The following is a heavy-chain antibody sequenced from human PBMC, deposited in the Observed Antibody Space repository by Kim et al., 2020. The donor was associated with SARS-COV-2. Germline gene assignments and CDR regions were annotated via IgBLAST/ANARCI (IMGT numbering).Heavy chain of an antibody. CDR3: AKDRKAWVNYDSSEGFDY. D-gene: IGHD3-22*01. CDR1: GFTFGDYA. CDR2: ISWNSGSI. J-gene: IGHJ4*02. Sequence: GGSLRLSCAASGFTFGDYAMHWVRQAPGKGLEWVSGISWNSGSIGYADSVKGRFTISRDNAKNSLYLQMNSLRAEDTALYYCAKDRKAWVNYDSSEGFDYWGQGTLVTVSS. V-gene: IGHV3-9*01.